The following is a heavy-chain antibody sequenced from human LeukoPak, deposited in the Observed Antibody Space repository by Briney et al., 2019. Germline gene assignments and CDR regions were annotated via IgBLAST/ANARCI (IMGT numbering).Heavy chain of an antibody. V-gene: IGHV4-59*12. CDR1: GDSTSSYS. CDR2: VYDSGSA. Sequence: PSQTLSLTRRLAGDSTSSYSCSSIRQPPRDALEWIGYVYDSGSAKYNPSLTSPVSISVDTSKNQFSLRLSSVTAADTAVYYCEFVEIGYGSGSQTEGFDYWGQGTLVTVSS. J-gene: IGHJ4*02. CDR3: EFVEIGYGSGSQTEGFDY. D-gene: IGHD3-10*01.